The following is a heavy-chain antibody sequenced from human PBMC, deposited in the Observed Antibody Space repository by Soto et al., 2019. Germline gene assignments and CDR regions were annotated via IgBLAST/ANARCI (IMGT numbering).Heavy chain of an antibody. Sequence: EVQLVESGGGLVQPGGSLKLSCAASGFTFSGSAMHWVRQASGKGLEWVGRIRSKANSYATAYAASVKGRFTISRDDSKNTAYLQMNSLKTEDTAVYYCTRLGHGVINGRDWSDPWGQGTLVTVSS. J-gene: IGHJ5*02. CDR1: GFTFSGSA. V-gene: IGHV3-73*02. CDR2: IRSKANSYAT. CDR3: TRLGHGVINGRDWSDP. D-gene: IGHD2-8*01.